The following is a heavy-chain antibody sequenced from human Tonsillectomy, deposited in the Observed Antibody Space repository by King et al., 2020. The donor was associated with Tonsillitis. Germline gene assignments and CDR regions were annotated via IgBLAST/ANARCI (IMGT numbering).Heavy chain of an antibody. CDR1: GFTFSSYA. J-gene: IGHJ4*02. D-gene: IGHD6-19*01. V-gene: IGHV3-23*04. CDR3: AKDVAVAGGVLYFDY. CDR2: ISGSGGST. Sequence: VQLVESGGGLVQPGGSLRLSCAASGFTFSSYAMSWVRQAPGNGLEGVSAISGSGGSTYDADSVKGRFPISRDNSKNTLHLQMNSLRAEDTAVYYWAKDVAVAGGVLYFDYWGQGTLVTVSS.